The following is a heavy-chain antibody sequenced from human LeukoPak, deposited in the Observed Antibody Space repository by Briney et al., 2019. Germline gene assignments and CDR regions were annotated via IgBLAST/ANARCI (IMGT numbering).Heavy chain of an antibody. CDR2: ISGSGGST. D-gene: IGHD1-1*01. J-gene: IGHJ4*02. CDR3: AQDPPRRAAGTGVY. CDR1: GFTFSSYA. Sequence: PGGSLRLSYAASGFTFSSYAMSWVRQAPGKGLEWVSGISGSGGSTYYADSVKGRFTISRDNSKNTLYLQMNSLRAEDTAVYYCAQDPPRRAAGTGVYWGQGTLVTVSS. V-gene: IGHV3-23*01.